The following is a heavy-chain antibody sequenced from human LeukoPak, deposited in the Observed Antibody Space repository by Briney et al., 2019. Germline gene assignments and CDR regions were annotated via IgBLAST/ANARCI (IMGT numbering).Heavy chain of an antibody. CDR1: GGSISSYY. Sequence: SETLSLTCTVSGGSISSYYWSWIRQPPGKGLEWIGYIYYSGSINYNPSLKSRVTISVDTSKNQFSLKLSSVTAADTAVYYCARAYYYGSGSSLNYYYYYMDVWGKGTTVTVSS. V-gene: IGHV4-59*01. CDR2: IYYSGSI. J-gene: IGHJ6*03. D-gene: IGHD3-10*01. CDR3: ARAYYYGSGSSLNYYYYYMDV.